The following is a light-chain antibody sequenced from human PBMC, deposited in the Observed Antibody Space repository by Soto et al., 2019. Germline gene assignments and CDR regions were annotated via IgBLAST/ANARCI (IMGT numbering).Light chain of an antibody. V-gene: IGKV1-5*03. CDR3: QQYNSNSPWL. J-gene: IGKJ1*01. Sequence: DIQMTQSPSTLSGSVGDIVTITCRASQSISTWLAWYQQKPGKAPRLLIYGASTLQSGVPPRFSGSGSETEFTLTITSLQPDDFATYYCQQYNSNSPWLFGQGTKVDIK. CDR1: QSISTW. CDR2: GAS.